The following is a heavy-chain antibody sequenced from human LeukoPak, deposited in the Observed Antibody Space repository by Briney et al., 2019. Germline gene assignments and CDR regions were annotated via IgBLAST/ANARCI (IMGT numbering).Heavy chain of an antibody. CDR3: ATYSSPSICDY. CDR1: GYTFTSYY. Sequence: ASVKVSCKASGYTFTSYYMHWVRQAPGQGLEWMGIINPSGGNTNYAQKLQGRVTMTTDTSTGTAYMEPRSLRSDDTAVYYCATYSSPSICDYWGQGTLVTVSS. D-gene: IGHD6-6*01. CDR2: INPSGGNT. J-gene: IGHJ4*02. V-gene: IGHV1-46*01.